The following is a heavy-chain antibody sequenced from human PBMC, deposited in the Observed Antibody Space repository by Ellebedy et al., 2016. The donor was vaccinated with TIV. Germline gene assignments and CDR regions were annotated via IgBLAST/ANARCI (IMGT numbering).Heavy chain of an antibody. CDR1: GGSFSGYY. J-gene: IGHJ3*02. D-gene: IGHD1-1*01. V-gene: IGHV4-34*01. CDR3: VRLGGQLAFDT. Sequence: SETLSLTCAVYGGSFSGYYYSWIRQPPGKGLEWIGEIKQSGSATYNPSLKGRVTISVDMSKNQFSLSLSSVTAADTAVYYCVRLGGQLAFDTWGRGTQVTVSS. CDR2: IKQSGSA.